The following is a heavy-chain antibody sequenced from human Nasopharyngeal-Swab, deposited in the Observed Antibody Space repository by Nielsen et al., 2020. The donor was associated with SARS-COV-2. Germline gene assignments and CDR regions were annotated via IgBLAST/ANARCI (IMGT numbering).Heavy chain of an antibody. CDR3: ARDLGITMVRGVTRDNWFDP. J-gene: IGHJ5*02. V-gene: IGHV3-7*01. D-gene: IGHD3-10*01. CDR2: IKQDGGEK. Sequence: WIRQPPGKGLEWVANIKQDGGEKYYVDSVKGRFTISRDNAKNSLYLQMNSLRAEDTAVYYCARDLGITMVRGVTRDNWFDPWGQGALVTVSS.